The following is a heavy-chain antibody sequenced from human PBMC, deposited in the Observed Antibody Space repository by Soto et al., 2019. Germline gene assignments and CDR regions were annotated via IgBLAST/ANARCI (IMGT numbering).Heavy chain of an antibody. D-gene: IGHD5-12*01. CDR2: FDPEDGET. Sequence: ASVKVSCKVSGYTLTELSMHWVRQAPGKGLEWMGGFDPEDGETIYAQKFQGRVTMTEDTSTDTAYMELSSLRSEDTAVYYCATGYSGYDSPTYYYYYYMDVWGKGTTVTV. V-gene: IGHV1-24*01. J-gene: IGHJ6*03. CDR3: ATGYSGYDSPTYYYYYYMDV. CDR1: GYTLTELS.